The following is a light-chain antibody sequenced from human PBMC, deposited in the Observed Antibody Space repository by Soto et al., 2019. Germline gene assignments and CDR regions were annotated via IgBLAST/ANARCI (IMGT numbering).Light chain of an antibody. CDR2: DAS. V-gene: IGKV3-11*01. Sequence: EIVMTQSPATLSVSPGERATLSCRASQSVSSNLAWYQRKPGQAPRLLIYDASNRATGIPARFSGSGSGTDFTLTINSLEPEDFAVYYCQQRSNWPPLISFGQGTRMEIK. CDR1: QSVSSN. J-gene: IGKJ5*01. CDR3: QQRSNWPPLIS.